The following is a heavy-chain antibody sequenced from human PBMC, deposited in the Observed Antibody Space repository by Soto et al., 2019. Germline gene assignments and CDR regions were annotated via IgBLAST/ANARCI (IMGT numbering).Heavy chain of an antibody. CDR1: GVRFSDYA. Sequence: PGGSMRLCCAGSGVRFSDYAIGWARQDPGKGLEWVSVISDGGRSTYYTDSVKGRFTISRDNSKNTVYLQLQGLRAEDTAIYFCAITFDFWDRYSPFDHWGQGILVTVSS. V-gene: IGHV3-23*01. J-gene: IGHJ4*02. D-gene: IGHD3-3*01. CDR3: AITFDFWDRYSPFDH. CDR2: ISDGGRST.